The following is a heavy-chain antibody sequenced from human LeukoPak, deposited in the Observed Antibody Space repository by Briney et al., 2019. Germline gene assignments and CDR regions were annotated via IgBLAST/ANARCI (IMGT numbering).Heavy chain of an antibody. CDR2: ISWNSGSI. D-gene: IGHD3-22*01. V-gene: IGHV3-9*01. Sequence: GRSLRLSCAASRFTFDDYAMHWVRQAPGKGLEWVSSISWNSGSIGYPDSVKGRFTISRDNAKNSLYLQMNSLRVEDTALYYCAKGDDSSGYSSPTDWGQGTLVTVSS. J-gene: IGHJ4*02. CDR3: AKGDDSSGYSSPTD. CDR1: RFTFDDYA.